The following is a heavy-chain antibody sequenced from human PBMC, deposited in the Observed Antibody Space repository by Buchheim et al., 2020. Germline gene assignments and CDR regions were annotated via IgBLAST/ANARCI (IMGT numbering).Heavy chain of an antibody. J-gene: IGHJ4*02. CDR3: ARVPYPHYEFWSGYYYAFDY. V-gene: IGHV1-18*04. CDR2: ISAYNGIT. D-gene: IGHD3-3*01. CDR1: GYTFTSYG. Sequence: QIQLVQSGAEVMKPGASVKVSCKASGYTFTSYGISWARQAPGQGLEWMGWISAYNGITNYAQKVQGRVTMTTDTSTRTAYMELRSLRSDDTAVYYCARVPYPHYEFWSGYYYAFDYWGQGT.